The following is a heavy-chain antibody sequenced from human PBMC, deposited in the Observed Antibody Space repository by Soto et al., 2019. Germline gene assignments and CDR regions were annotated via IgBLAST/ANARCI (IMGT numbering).Heavy chain of an antibody. CDR3: ARDRDYYYGMDV. Sequence: TLSLTCTVSGGSISSGDYYGSWIRQPPGKGLEWIGYIYYSGSTYYNPSLKSRVTISVDTSKNQFSLKLSSVTAADTAVYYCARDRDYYYGMDVWGQGTTVTVSS. CDR1: GGSISSGDYY. J-gene: IGHJ6*02. V-gene: IGHV4-30-4*01. D-gene: IGHD3-10*01. CDR2: IYYSGST.